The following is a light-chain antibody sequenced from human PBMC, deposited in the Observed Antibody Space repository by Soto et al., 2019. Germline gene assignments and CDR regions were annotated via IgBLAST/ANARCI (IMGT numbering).Light chain of an antibody. J-gene: IGLJ2*01. CDR2: DVS. Sequence: QSALTQPASVSGSPGQSITSSCTGTSSDIGGYNYVSWYQQHPGKAPKLIIYDVSNRPSGVSNRFSGSKSGNAASLTISGLQAEDEADYYCSSYTSSSTAVFGGGTNLTVL. CDR1: SSDIGGYNY. V-gene: IGLV2-14*01. CDR3: SSYTSSSTAV.